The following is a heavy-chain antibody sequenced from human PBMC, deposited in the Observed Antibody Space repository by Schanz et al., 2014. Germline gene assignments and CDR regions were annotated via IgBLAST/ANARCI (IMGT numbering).Heavy chain of an antibody. CDR1: GYTFTSYY. V-gene: IGHV1-46*03. CDR3: ARDGEAAAGCDY. Sequence: QVQLVQSGGEVKKPGASVKVSCKASGYTFTSYYMHWVRQAPGQGLEWMGIINPSGGSTSYAQKFQGRVTMTRDTSTSAVYMELSSLRSEDTAVYYCARDGEAAAGCDYWGQGTLVTVSS. D-gene: IGHD6-13*01. CDR2: INPSGGST. J-gene: IGHJ4*02.